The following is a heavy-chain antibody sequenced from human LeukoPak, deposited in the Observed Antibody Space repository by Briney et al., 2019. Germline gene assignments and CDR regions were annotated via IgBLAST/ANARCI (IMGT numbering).Heavy chain of an antibody. D-gene: IGHD2-2*02. J-gene: IGHJ4*02. Sequence: GGSLRLSCAASGFTFSSYSMNWVRQAPGKGLEWVSSISSSSSYIYYADSVKGRFTISRDNAKNSLYLQMNSLRAEDTAVYYCARHLMGANCSSTSCYTGGFDYWGQGTLVTVSS. CDR3: ARHLMGANCSSTSCYTGGFDY. CDR1: GFTFSSYS. CDR2: ISSSSSYI. V-gene: IGHV3-21*01.